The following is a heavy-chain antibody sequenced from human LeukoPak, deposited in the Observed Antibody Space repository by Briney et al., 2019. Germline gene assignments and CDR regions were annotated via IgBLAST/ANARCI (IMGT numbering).Heavy chain of an antibody. J-gene: IGHJ3*02. CDR3: ARDQDDAFDI. CDR1: GGSISSYY. CDR2: IYYSGST. Sequence: SETLSLTCTVSGGSISSYYWSWIRQPPGKGLEWIGYIYYSGSTNYNPSLKSRVTISVDTSKNQFSLKLSSVTAADTAVYYCARDQDDAFDIWGQGTTVTVSS. V-gene: IGHV4-59*01.